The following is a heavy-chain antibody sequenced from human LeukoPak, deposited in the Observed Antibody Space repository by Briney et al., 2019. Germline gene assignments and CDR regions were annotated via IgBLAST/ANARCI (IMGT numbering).Heavy chain of an antibody. D-gene: IGHD5-18*01. CDR2: ISGSGGST. CDR3: AKVSGYSYGSYWYFDL. V-gene: IGHV3-23*01. Sequence: GGSLRLSCAASGFTFSSYAMSWVRQAPGKGLEWVSAISGSGGSTYYADSVKGRFTISRDNSKNTLYLQMNSLRAEDTAVCYCAKVSGYSYGSYWYFDLWGRGTLVTVSS. J-gene: IGHJ2*01. CDR1: GFTFSSYA.